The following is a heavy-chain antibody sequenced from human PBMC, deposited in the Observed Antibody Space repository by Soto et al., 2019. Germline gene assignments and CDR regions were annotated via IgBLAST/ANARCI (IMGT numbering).Heavy chain of an antibody. J-gene: IGHJ5*02. CDR3: ARSDYDILTGYEYNWFDP. V-gene: IGHV1-46*01. CDR2: ISPSGGYT. Sequence: ASVKVSCKASGYSFTNYGFCWVRQVPGQGLEWMGIISPSGGYTSYAQKFQDRVTMTRDTSTSTVYMELSSLRSEDTAVYYCARSDYDILTGYEYNWFDPWGQGTLVTVSS. D-gene: IGHD3-9*01. CDR1: GYSFTNYG.